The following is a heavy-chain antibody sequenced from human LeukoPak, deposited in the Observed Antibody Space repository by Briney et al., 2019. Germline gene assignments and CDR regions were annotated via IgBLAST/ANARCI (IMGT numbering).Heavy chain of an antibody. D-gene: IGHD4-23*01. CDR1: GGSISSSSYY. V-gene: IGHV4-39*07. Sequence: KTSETLSLTCTVSGGSISSSSYYWGWIRQPPGKGLEWIGSIYYSGSTYYNPSLKSRVTISVDTSKNQFSLKLSSVTAADTAVYYCARGAKVVTFSLDAFDIWGQGTMVTVSS. CDR3: ARGAKVVTFSLDAFDI. J-gene: IGHJ3*02. CDR2: IYYSGST.